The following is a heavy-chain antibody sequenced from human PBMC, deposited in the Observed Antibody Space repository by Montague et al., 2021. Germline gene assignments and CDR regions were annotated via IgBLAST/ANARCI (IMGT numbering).Heavy chain of an antibody. CDR3: VVTPSLYYHGMDV. J-gene: IGHJ6*02. Sequence: SETLSLTCTVSGGSISSSSYYWGWIRQPPGKGLEWIGGIYYSGSTYYNPSLKSRLTISVDTSKNQFSLKLSSVTAADTAVYHGVVTPSLYYHGMDVWGQGTTVTVSS. CDR1: GGSISSSSYY. CDR2: IYYSGST. D-gene: IGHD4-23*01. V-gene: IGHV4-39*01.